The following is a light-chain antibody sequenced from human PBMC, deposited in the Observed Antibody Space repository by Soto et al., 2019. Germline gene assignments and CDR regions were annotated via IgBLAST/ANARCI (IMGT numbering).Light chain of an antibody. V-gene: IGKV1D-12*01. Sequence: DIQMTQSPSSVSASVGDRVTITCRASQGISSCLAWYQQKPGKAPKLLIYAASSLQSGVPSRFSGSGYGTDFTLTISSLQPEDFATYYCQQANSFPRTFGQGTKLEIK. CDR2: AAS. CDR1: QGISSC. J-gene: IGKJ2*01. CDR3: QQANSFPRT.